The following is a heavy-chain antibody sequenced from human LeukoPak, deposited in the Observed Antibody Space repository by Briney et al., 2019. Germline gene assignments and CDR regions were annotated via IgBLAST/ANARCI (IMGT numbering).Heavy chain of an antibody. CDR2: INAGNGNT. J-gene: IGHJ4*02. CDR1: GHTFTSYA. V-gene: IGHV1-3*01. D-gene: IGHD3-3*01. Sequence: ASVKVSCKASGHTFTSYAMHWVRQAPGQRLEWMGWINAGNGNTKYSQKFQGRVTITRDTSASTAYMELSSLRSEDTAVYYCAIARTIFGVVIGPQDYWGQGTLVTVSS. CDR3: AIARTIFGVVIGPQDY.